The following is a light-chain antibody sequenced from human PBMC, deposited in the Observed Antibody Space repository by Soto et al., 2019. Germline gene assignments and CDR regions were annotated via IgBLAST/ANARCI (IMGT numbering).Light chain of an antibody. J-gene: IGLJ3*02. CDR3: QSYDSSLSGWV. CDR2: GNI. Sequence: QSVLTQPPSVSGAPGQRVTISCTGSSSNLGAGYDVHWYRQLPGTAPKLLIFGNINRPSGVPDRFSGSRSGTSASLAITGLQAEDEADYYCQSYDSSLSGWVFGGGTKLTVL. V-gene: IGLV1-40*01. CDR1: SSNLGAGYD.